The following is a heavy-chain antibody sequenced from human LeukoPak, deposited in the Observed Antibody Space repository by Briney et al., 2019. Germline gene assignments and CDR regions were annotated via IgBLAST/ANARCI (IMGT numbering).Heavy chain of an antibody. Sequence: ASVTVSCKASGYTFTNYGINWVRQAPGQGLEWMGWISAYNGNTNYAQKFQGRVTMTTDTSTSTAYMELRSLRSDDTAVFYCARAGYTYDTDDDYWGQGTLVTVSS. D-gene: IGHD5-18*01. CDR2: ISAYNGNT. CDR1: GYTFTNYG. V-gene: IGHV1-18*04. CDR3: ARAGYTYDTDDDY. J-gene: IGHJ4*02.